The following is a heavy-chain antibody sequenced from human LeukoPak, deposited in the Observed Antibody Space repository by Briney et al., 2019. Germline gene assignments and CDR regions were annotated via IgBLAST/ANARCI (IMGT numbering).Heavy chain of an antibody. V-gene: IGHV3-33*08. J-gene: IGHJ4*02. D-gene: IGHD4-11*01. CDR3: ARETTVSFDY. CDR1: GFIFSRYA. Sequence: GGSLRLSCVASGFIFSRYAMHWVRQAPGKGLEWVAVIWYDGSNKYYADSVKGRFTISRDNSKNTLYLQMNSLRAEDTVVYYCARETTVSFDYWGQGTLVTVSS. CDR2: IWYDGSNK.